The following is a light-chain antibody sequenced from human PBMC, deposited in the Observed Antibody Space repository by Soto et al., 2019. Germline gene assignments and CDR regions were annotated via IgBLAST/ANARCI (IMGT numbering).Light chain of an antibody. J-gene: IGKJ1*01. CDR2: AAS. V-gene: IGKV1-39*01. CDR3: QQSYSTTWT. Sequence: DTQMTQSPSSLSASVGYRVTITCRASQGISTYLNWYQQKPGKAPKLLIYAASSLQSGVPSRFSGSGSETDFTLTISSLQPEDFATYSCQQSYSTTWTFGQGTKV. CDR1: QGISTY.